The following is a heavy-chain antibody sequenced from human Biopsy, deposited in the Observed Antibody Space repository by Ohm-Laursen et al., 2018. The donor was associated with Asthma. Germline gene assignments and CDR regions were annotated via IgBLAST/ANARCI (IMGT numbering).Heavy chain of an antibody. CDR3: VRGSSSWFYGPFHYYYGLDV. J-gene: IGHJ6*02. D-gene: IGHD6-13*01. CDR2: IYYSGTT. Sequence: GTLSLTCSLSSGSGGYMRSGNYYWGWIRQPPGKGLEWIGSIYYSGTTYYNPSLESRVTVSADTSKNQFSLKLTSVTAADTAVYYCVRGSSSWFYGPFHYYYGLDVWGQGTTATVSS. CDR1: SGSGGYMRSGNYY. V-gene: IGHV4-39*01.